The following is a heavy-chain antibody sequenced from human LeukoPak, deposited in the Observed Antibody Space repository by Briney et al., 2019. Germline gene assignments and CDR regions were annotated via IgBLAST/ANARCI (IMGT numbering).Heavy chain of an antibody. CDR1: GFTFSSYG. V-gene: IGHV3-33*06. D-gene: IGHD3-10*01. Sequence: GGSLRLSCAASGFTFSSYGMHWVRQAPGKGLEWVADIWFDGSVSHHADSVKGRFTISRDNSKNTLFLQMNSLRAEDTAVYYCAKLLRGVVVPYFDSWGQGTLVTVSS. CDR2: IWFDGSVS. CDR3: AKLLRGVVVPYFDS. J-gene: IGHJ4*02.